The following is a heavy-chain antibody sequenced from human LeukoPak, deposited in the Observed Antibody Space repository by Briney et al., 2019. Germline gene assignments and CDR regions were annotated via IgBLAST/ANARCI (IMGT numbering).Heavy chain of an antibody. CDR2: ISSSSGTI. CDR1: GFTFSSYS. D-gene: IGHD2-2*01. J-gene: IGHJ4*02. V-gene: IGHV3-48*01. CDR3: ASDRGSRADFPHY. Sequence: GGSLRLSCAASGFTFSSYSMNWVRQAPGKGLEWVSYISSSSGTIYYADSVKGRFTISRDNAKSSVYLQMNTLRAEDTAVYYCASDRGSRADFPHYWGQGTLVTVSS.